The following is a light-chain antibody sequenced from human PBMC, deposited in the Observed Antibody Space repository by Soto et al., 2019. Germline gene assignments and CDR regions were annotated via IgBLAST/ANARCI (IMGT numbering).Light chain of an antibody. V-gene: IGKV3D-20*02. CDR3: QQRSNWPRT. Sequence: IVLTQSPGTLSLSPGERATLSCRASQTVSNNFLAWYQEKPGRGPRLLIYGASTRATGIPDRFSGSGSGTDFTLTTSSLEPEDFAVYYCQQRSNWPRTFGQGTKEDIK. J-gene: IGKJ1*01. CDR1: QTVSNNF. CDR2: GAS.